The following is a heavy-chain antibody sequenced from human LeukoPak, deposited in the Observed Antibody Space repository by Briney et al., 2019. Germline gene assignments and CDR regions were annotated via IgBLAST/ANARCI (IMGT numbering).Heavy chain of an antibody. J-gene: IGHJ4*02. CDR2: ISAYNGNT. D-gene: IGHD6-6*01. V-gene: IGHV1-18*01. CDR1: GYTFTSYG. Sequence: ASVKVSCKASGYTFTSYGISLVRQAPGQGLEWMGWISAYNGNTNYAQKLQGRVTMTTDTSTSTAYMELRSLRSDDTAVYYCARGIRAARPPTHVDYWGQGTLVTVSS. CDR3: ARGIRAARPPTHVDY.